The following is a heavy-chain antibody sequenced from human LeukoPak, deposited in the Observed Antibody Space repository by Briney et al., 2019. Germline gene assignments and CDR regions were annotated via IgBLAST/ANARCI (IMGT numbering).Heavy chain of an antibody. CDR3: AKDIREQGTFDY. Sequence: GGSLRLSCAASGFTFDDYAVHWVRQAPGKGLEWVSGISWNSGSIGYADSVKGRFTISRDNAKNSLYLQMNSLRAEDTALYYCAKDIREQGTFDYWGQGTLVTASS. D-gene: IGHD3-10*01. CDR2: ISWNSGSI. J-gene: IGHJ4*02. CDR1: GFTFDDYA. V-gene: IGHV3-9*01.